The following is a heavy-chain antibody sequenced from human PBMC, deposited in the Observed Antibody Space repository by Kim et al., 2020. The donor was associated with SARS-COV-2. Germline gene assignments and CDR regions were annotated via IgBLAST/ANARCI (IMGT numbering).Heavy chain of an antibody. CDR3: ASHDGGSLGVN. Sequence: GGSLRLSCAASGFTFSTSWMHWVRQPPGKGLVWVSGMKGDGSTTTYADSVKGRFTISRDNGKNTLYLQMNSLGTEDTAVYYCASHDGGSLGVNWGQGILGTVSS. D-gene: IGHD2-15*01. V-gene: IGHV3-74*03. CDR1: GFTFSTSW. J-gene: IGHJ4*02. CDR2: MKGDGSTT.